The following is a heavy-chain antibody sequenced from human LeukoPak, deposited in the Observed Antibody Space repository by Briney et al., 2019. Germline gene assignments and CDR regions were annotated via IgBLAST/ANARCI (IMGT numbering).Heavy chain of an antibody. Sequence: GASVKVSCKASGYTFTGYYMHWVRQAPGQGLEWMGWINPNSGGTNYAQKFQGRVTMTRDTSISTAYMELSRLRSDDTAVYYCARVGVRGGYYGSGSPSRFDYWGQGTLVTVSS. CDR3: ARVGVRGGYYGSGSPSRFDY. V-gene: IGHV1-2*02. CDR2: INPNSGGT. D-gene: IGHD3-10*01. J-gene: IGHJ4*02. CDR1: GYTFTGYY.